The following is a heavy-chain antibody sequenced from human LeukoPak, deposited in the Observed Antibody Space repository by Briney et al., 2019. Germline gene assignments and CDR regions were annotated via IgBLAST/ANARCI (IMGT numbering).Heavy chain of an antibody. D-gene: IGHD2-8*02. V-gene: IGHV1-69*05. CDR2: IIPIFGTA. J-gene: IGHJ3*02. CDR3: ARGSTPAELVAFDI. Sequence: ASVKVSCKASGYTFTGYYMHWVRQAPGQGLEWMGGIIPIFGTANYAQKFQGRVTITTDESTSTAYMELSSLRSEDTAVYYCARGSTPAELVAFDIWGQGTMVTVSS. CDR1: GYTFTGYY.